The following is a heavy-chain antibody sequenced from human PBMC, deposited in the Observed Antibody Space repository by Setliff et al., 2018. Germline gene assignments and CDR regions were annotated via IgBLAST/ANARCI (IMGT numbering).Heavy chain of an antibody. CDR3: ARAHTWSLPNDNSGYPGWFDP. Sequence: LSLTCAVSGFSISSGYYWGWIRQPPGKGLEWIVNIHHSGKAYYNPSLKSRVTMSVDTSKNHVSLKLSSVTAADTAVYYCARAHTWSLPNDNSGYPGWFDPWGQGTLGTVSS. CDR1: GFSISSGYY. CDR2: IHHSGKA. D-gene: IGHD3-22*01. V-gene: IGHV4-38-2*01. J-gene: IGHJ5*02.